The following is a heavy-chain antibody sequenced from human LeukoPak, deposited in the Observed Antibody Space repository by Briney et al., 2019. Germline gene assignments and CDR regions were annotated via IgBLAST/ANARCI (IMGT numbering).Heavy chain of an antibody. V-gene: IGHV1-2*06. D-gene: IGHD6-6*01. Sequence: SVKVSCKASGYTFTGYYMNWVRQAPGQGLEWIGRINPNTGGTNYAQKFQGRVTMTRDTSISTAYMELSRLRYDDTAVYYCARERQDSSSSVDYWGQGTLVTVSS. CDR3: ARERQDSSSSVDY. CDR2: INPNTGGT. J-gene: IGHJ4*02. CDR1: GYTFTGYY.